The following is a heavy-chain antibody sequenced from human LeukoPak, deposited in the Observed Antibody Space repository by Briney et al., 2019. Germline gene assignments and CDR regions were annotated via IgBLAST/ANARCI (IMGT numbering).Heavy chain of an antibody. CDR2: IYYSGST. J-gene: IGHJ4*02. Sequence: SETLSLTCTVSGGSISSYYWSWVRQPPGRGLEWIGYIYYSGSTNYNPSLKSRVTISVDTSKNQFSLKLSSVTAADTAVYYCARGEYSSSSPLGYWGQGTLVTVSS. V-gene: IGHV4-59*12. D-gene: IGHD6-6*01. CDR3: ARGEYSSSSPLGY. CDR1: GGSISSYY.